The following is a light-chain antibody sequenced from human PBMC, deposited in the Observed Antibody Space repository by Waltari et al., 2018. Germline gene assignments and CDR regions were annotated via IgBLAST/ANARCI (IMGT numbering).Light chain of an antibody. CDR2: NDN. J-gene: IGLJ1*01. Sequence: QSVLTQPPSASVTPGQGVHISCTGSRTNIGPTTVTWYHQIPGTAPKLLIDNDNQRPSGVPDRFSGSKSGSSASLAISGLQSDDEANYYCAAWDDSLNGLSFGTGTRVTVL. CDR3: AAWDDSLNGLS. V-gene: IGLV1-44*01. CDR1: RTNIGPTT.